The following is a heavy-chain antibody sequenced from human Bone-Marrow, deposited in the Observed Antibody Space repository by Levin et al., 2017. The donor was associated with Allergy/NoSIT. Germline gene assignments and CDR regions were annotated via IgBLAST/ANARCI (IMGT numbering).Heavy chain of an antibody. Sequence: GGSLRLSCAASGFTFTSYGINWVRQAPGKGLEWISYISTNNVTVYYADSVKGRFTVSRDNARESVHLQMNSLRVEDTGIYFCARSMVWGWFDPWGQGTRVGVSS. V-gene: IGHV3-48*04. CDR3: ARSMVWGWFDP. CDR2: ISTNNVTV. CDR1: GFTFTSYG. D-gene: IGHD7-27*01. J-gene: IGHJ5*02.